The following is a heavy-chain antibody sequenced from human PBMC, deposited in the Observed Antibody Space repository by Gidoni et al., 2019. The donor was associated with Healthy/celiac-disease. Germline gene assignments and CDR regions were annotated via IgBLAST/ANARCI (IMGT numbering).Heavy chain of an antibody. CDR2: IYTSGST. D-gene: IGHD5-12*01. CDR3: ARIPWIDGYDQY. Sequence: QVQLQESGPGLVKPSQTPSLTCPVSGGSISSGSYYWSWIRQHAGKGLEWIGRIYTSGSTNYNPSHKRRVTISVDTSKNQFSLKLSSVTAADTAGYYCARIPWIDGYDQYWGQGTLVTVSS. CDR1: GGSISSGSYY. J-gene: IGHJ4*02. V-gene: IGHV4-61*02.